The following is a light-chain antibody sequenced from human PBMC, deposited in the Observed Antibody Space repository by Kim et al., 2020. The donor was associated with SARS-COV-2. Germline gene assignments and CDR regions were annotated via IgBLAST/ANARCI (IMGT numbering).Light chain of an antibody. CDR1: SSDPIFYNY. J-gene: IGLJ2*01. V-gene: IGLV2-8*01. Sequence: GKSVTISCAGNSSDPIFYNYVSWDQQYPGKAPKLIVFDVSKRPSGVPDRFSGSKSGSTASLTVSGLQADDEADYYCASYAGGADVKFGGGTQLTVL. CDR2: DVS. CDR3: ASYAGGADVK.